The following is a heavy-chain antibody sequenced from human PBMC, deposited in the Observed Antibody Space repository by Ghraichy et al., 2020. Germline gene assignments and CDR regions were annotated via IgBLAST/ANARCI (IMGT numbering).Heavy chain of an antibody. CDR1: GFTFSSYS. Sequence: GGSLRLSCAASGFTFSSYSMNWVRQAPGKGLEWVSSISSSSSYIYYADSVKGRFTISRDNAKNSLYLQMNSLRADDTAVYYCARSPYSSSPYYFDYWGQGTLVTVSS. J-gene: IGHJ4*02. CDR3: ARSPYSSSPYYFDY. V-gene: IGHV3-21*01. CDR2: ISSSSSYI. D-gene: IGHD6-6*01.